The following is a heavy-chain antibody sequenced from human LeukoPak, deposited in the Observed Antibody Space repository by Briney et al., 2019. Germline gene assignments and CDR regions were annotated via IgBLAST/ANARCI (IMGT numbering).Heavy chain of an antibody. J-gene: IGHJ6*02. CDR1: GGSFSGYY. D-gene: IGHD2-2*01. CDR2: TNHSGST. V-gene: IGHV4-34*01. Sequence: SETLSLTCAVYGGSFSGYYWSWIRQPPGKGLEWIGETNHSGSTNYNPSLKSRVTISVDTSKNQFSLKLSSVTAADTAVYYCARGPAMRPYYYDMDVWGQGTTVTVSS. CDR3: ARGPAMRPYYYDMDV.